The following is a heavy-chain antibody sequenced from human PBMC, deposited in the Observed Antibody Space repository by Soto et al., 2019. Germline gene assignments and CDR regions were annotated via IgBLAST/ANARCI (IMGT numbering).Heavy chain of an antibody. V-gene: IGHV5-51*01. Sequence: EALKISCKGSGYIFTSYWIAWVRQIPGRGLEWMGIIYPSDSDTRYSPSFQGQVTISADKSISTAYLQWNSLKASDTAIYYCARLASDSARPGDWFDPWGQGTLVTVSS. CDR3: ARLASDSARPGDWFDP. CDR1: GYIFTSYW. D-gene: IGHD1-26*01. J-gene: IGHJ5*02. CDR2: IYPSDSDT.